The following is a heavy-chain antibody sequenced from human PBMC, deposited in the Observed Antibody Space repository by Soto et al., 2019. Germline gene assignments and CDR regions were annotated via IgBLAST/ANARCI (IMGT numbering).Heavy chain of an antibody. CDR2: INPNSGGT. CDR3: AITMVRGVMGSFDY. Sequence: ASVKVSCEASGYTFTGYYMHWVRQAPGQGLEWMGWINPNSGGTNYAQKFQGRVTMTRDTSISTAYMELSRLRSDDTAVYYCAITMVRGVMGSFDYWGQGTPGTVSS. V-gene: IGHV1-2*02. D-gene: IGHD3-10*01. J-gene: IGHJ4*02. CDR1: GYTFTGYY.